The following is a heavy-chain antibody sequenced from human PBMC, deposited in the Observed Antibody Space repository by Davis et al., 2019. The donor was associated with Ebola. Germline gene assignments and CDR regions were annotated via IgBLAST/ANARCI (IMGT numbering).Heavy chain of an antibody. CDR3: AKAAYDSSGWDAFDI. V-gene: IGHV3-23*01. J-gene: IGHJ3*02. D-gene: IGHD3-22*01. CDR1: GFTFDDYA. CDR2: ISGSGGST. Sequence: GGSLRLSCAASGFTFDDYAMHWVRQAPGKGLEWVSAISGSGGSTYYADSVKGRFTISRDNSKNTLYLQMNSLRAEDTAVYYCAKAAYDSSGWDAFDIWGQGTMVTVSS.